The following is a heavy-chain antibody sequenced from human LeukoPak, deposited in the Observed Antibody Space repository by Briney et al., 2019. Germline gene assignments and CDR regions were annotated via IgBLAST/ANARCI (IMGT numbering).Heavy chain of an antibody. J-gene: IGHJ5*02. CDR3: ASKVILGYCSGGSCYDWFDP. V-gene: IGHV1-69*05. D-gene: IGHD2-15*01. CDR1: GGTFSSYA. CDR2: IIPIFGTA. Sequence: SVKVSCKASGGTFSSYAISWVRQAPGQGLEWMGGIIPIFGTANYAQKFQGRVTITTDESTSTAYMELSSLRSEDTAVYYCASKVILGYCSGGSCYDWFDPWGQGILVTVSS.